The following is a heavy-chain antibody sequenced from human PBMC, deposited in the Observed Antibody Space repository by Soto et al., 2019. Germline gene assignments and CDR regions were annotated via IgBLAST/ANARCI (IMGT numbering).Heavy chain of an antibody. CDR3: ARVEHGNWFDP. V-gene: IGHV5-51*01. J-gene: IGHJ5*02. CDR1: GSILTRYW. D-gene: IGHD4-17*01. Sequence: PGESLNISFKGSGSILTRYWIGWVRQMPGKGLEWMGIIYPGDSDTRYSPSFQGQVTISADKSISTAYLQWSSMKASGTDMYDCARVEHGNWFDPWGQGTMVPVSS. CDR2: IYPGDSDT.